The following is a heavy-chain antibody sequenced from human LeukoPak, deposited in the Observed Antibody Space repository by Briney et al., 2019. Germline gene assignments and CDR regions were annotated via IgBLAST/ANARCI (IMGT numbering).Heavy chain of an antibody. D-gene: IGHD3-22*01. V-gene: IGHV4-59*01. CDR1: GGSISSYY. Sequence: SETLSLTCTVSGGSISSYYWSWIRQPPGKGLEWIGYIYYSGSTNYNPSLKSRVTISVDTSKNQFSLKLSSVTAADTAVYYCARDRYYYDSSGYYHDAFDFWGQGTMVTVSS. J-gene: IGHJ3*01. CDR3: ARDRYYYDSSGYYHDAFDF. CDR2: IYYSGST.